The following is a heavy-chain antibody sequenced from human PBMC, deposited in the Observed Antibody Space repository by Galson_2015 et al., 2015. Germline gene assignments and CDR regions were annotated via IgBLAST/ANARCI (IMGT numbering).Heavy chain of an antibody. CDR2: IIPIFGGA. CDR3: ARPSQDCSTSSCPYNY. D-gene: IGHD2-2*01. V-gene: IGHV1-69*06. J-gene: IGHJ4*02. CDR1: GGTFSNYA. Sequence: SVKVSCKASGGTFSNYAISWVRQAPGQGLEWMGGIIPIFGGANYAQKLQGRVTITADKSTTTAYMELSSLRSDDTAVYYCARPSQDCSTSSCPYNYWGQGTLVTVSS.